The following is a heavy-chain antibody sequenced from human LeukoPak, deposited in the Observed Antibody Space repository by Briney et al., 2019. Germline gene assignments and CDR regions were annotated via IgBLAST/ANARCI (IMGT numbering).Heavy chain of an antibody. CDR2: ISWNSGSI. CDR3: ARVEFLASMDV. J-gene: IGHJ6*03. Sequence: GGSLRLSCAASGFTFDDYAMHWVRQAPGKGLEWVSGISWNSGSIGYADSVKGRFTISRDNAKNSLYLQMNSLRAEDTAVYYCARVEFLASMDVWGKGTTVTISS. CDR1: GFTFDDYA. V-gene: IGHV3-9*01. D-gene: IGHD2-21*01.